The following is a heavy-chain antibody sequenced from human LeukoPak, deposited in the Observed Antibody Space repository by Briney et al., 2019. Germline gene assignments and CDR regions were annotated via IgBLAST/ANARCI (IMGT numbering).Heavy chain of an antibody. CDR1: GYSIGSGYY. Sequence: SETLSLTCAVSGYSIGSGYYWGWIRPPPGKGLEWIGSIYHSGSTYYNPSLKSRVTISVDTSKNQFSLKLSSVTAADTAVYYCATSDAGIAAAVDHYGMDVWGKGTTVTVSS. D-gene: IGHD6-13*01. V-gene: IGHV4-38-2*01. CDR3: ATSDAGIAAAVDHYGMDV. CDR2: IYHSGST. J-gene: IGHJ6*04.